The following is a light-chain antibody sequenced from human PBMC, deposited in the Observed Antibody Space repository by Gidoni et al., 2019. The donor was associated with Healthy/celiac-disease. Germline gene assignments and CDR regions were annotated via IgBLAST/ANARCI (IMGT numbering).Light chain of an antibody. Sequence: DIVMTQSPPSLPVTPGEPASISCRSSQSLLHSNGYNYLDWYLQKPGQSPQLLIYLGSNRASGVPDRFSGSGSGTDFTLKISRVEAEDVGVYYCMQALQTPPAWTFGQGTKVEIK. CDR3: MQALQTPPAWT. J-gene: IGKJ1*01. V-gene: IGKV2-28*01. CDR2: LGS. CDR1: QSLLHSNGYNY.